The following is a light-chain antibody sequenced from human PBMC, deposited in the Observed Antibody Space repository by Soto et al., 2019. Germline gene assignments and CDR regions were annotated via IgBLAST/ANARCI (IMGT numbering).Light chain of an antibody. Sequence: QSVLTQPASVSGSPGQSIAISCTGSSSDVGFYNYISWYQQHPGKVPKLIIYEVTNRPSGVSNRFSGSKSGNTASLTISGLQAEDEADYYCCSYTTSGTRVFGTGTKVTVL. J-gene: IGLJ1*01. CDR1: SSDVGFYNY. CDR3: CSYTTSGTRV. V-gene: IGLV2-14*01. CDR2: EVT.